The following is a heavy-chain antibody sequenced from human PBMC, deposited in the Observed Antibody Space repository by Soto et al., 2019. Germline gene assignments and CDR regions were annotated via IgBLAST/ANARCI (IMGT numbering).Heavy chain of an antibody. Sequence: PGGSLRLSCAVSGFTFTKYGMTWLRQVPGKGPEWVSSIDATGDKTTYADSVKGRFTISRDNSKNTVSLEMYNLRVEDTAFYYCAKEFLAYYDFWSGHQDGSYFDHWGQGTQVTVS. J-gene: IGHJ4*02. CDR1: GFTFTKYG. CDR2: IDATGDKT. D-gene: IGHD3-3*01. V-gene: IGHV3-23*01. CDR3: AKEFLAYYDFWSGHQDGSYFDH.